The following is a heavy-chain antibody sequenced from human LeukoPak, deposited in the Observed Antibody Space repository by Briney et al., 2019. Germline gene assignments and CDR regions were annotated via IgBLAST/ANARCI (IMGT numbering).Heavy chain of an antibody. Sequence: HPGGSLRLSCEASGFSFSNYLMHWVRQAPGKGLVWVSRINVDGSTTSHAESVKGRFTISRDNAKNTLYLQMNSLRVEDTAVYYCARGDGRSGWYFDYWGQGTLVTVSS. CDR1: GFSFSNYL. J-gene: IGHJ4*02. D-gene: IGHD6-19*01. CDR3: ARGDGRSGWYFDY. CDR2: INVDGSTT. V-gene: IGHV3-74*01.